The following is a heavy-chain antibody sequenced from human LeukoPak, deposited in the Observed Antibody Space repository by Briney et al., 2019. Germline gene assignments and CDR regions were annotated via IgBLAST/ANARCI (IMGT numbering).Heavy chain of an antibody. CDR3: TRDYGYYPNPPT. V-gene: IGHV4-39*07. D-gene: IGHD4-17*01. CDR2: IYYSGST. Sequence: ASETLSLTCSVSGGSISSSNYYWGWIRQPPGKGLEWIGSIYYSGSTYYNPSLKSRVTISVDTSKNQFSLKLSSVTAADTAVYYCTRDYGYYPNPPTWGQGTLVTVSS. J-gene: IGHJ5*02. CDR1: GGSISSSNYY.